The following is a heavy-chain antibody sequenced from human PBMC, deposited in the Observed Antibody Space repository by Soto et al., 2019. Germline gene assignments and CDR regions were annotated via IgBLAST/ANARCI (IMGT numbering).Heavy chain of an antibody. Sequence: PWGCLKLSCAASGFTFSSYAMSWVRQAPGKGLEWVSAISGSGGSTYYADSVKGRFTISRDNSKNTLYLQMNSLRAEDTAVYYCAKLGYYYEDYWGQGTLVTVSS. J-gene: IGHJ4*02. D-gene: IGHD3-22*01. CDR2: ISGSGGST. CDR3: AKLGYYYEDY. V-gene: IGHV3-23*01. CDR1: GFTFSSYA.